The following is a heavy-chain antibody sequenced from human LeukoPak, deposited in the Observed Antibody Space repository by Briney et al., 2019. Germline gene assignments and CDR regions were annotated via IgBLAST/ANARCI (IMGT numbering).Heavy chain of an antibody. Sequence: SETLSLTCAVSGGSLSSYYWSWIRQPPGKGLEWMGYIYYSGGTNHNPPLPSRVTISVDTSKNQFSLKLSSVTAADTAVYYCARHGRYCSGGSCYRIYGMDVWGQGTTVTASS. V-gene: IGHV4-59*08. CDR2: IYYSGGT. CDR1: GGSLSSYY. CDR3: ARHGRYCSGGSCYRIYGMDV. D-gene: IGHD2-15*01. J-gene: IGHJ6*02.